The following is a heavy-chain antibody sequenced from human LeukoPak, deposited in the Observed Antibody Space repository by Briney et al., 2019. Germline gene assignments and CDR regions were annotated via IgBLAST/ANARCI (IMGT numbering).Heavy chain of an antibody. J-gene: IGHJ4*02. D-gene: IGHD6-13*01. Sequence: PSETLSLTCTVSGGSISSYYWSWVRQQAGKGLEWLGRIYSTGSTNYNPSLKSRVTMSVDTSKNQFSLRLRSVTAADAAVYYCARQIASAGTAGFDFWGQGALVTVSS. CDR3: ARQIASAGTAGFDF. CDR2: IYSTGST. V-gene: IGHV4-4*07. CDR1: GGSISSYY.